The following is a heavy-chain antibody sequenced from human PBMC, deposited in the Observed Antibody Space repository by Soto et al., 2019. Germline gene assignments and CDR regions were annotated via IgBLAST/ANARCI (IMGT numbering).Heavy chain of an antibody. CDR2: VSPYNGNT. D-gene: IGHD1-1*01. CDR3: VRGGILEANRPYYYYGLVV. V-gene: IGHV1-18*01. CDR1: GYTFSTYG. Sequence: ASVKVTCKVFGYTFSTYGLSWVRQAPGQGLEWMGWVSPYNGNTYYAPGLQGRVTMTTDTSTNTAYMSLRSLRSDDTAIYYCVRGGILEANRPYYYYGLVVSGQGTPVIFSS. J-gene: IGHJ6*02.